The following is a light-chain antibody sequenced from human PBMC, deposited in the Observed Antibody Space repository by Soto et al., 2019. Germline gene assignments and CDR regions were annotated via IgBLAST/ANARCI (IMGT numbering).Light chain of an antibody. CDR3: QQYGSSPILA. V-gene: IGKV3-20*01. CDR1: QSITSGQ. J-gene: IGKJ4*01. CDR2: GAS. Sequence: EIVLTQSPDTLSLSPGERATLSCRASQSITSGQLAWYQQKPGQAPSLLIYGASSRATSIPDRFSGSGSGTDFTLTINRLEPEDFAVYYCQQYGSSPILAFGGGTKVEI.